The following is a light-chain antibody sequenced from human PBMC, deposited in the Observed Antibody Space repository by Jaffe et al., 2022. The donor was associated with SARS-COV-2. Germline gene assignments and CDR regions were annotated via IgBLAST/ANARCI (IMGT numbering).Light chain of an antibody. CDR1: QSVSSSY. CDR3: QRSTT. Sequence: EIVLTQSPGTLSLSPGERATLSCRASQSVSSSYLAWYQQKPGQAPRLLIYGASSRATGIPDRFSGSGSGTDFTLTISRLEPEDFAVYYCQRSTTFGQGTKVEIK. J-gene: IGKJ1*01. V-gene: IGKV3-20*01. CDR2: GAS.